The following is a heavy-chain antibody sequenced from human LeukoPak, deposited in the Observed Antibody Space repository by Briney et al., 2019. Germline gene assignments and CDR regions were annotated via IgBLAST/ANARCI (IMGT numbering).Heavy chain of an antibody. CDR2: IYYSGST. Sequence: SETLSLTCLVSSGSVSSYYWSWIRQPPGKGLEWIGYIYYSGSTNYNPSLKSRVTIPVDTSKNQFSLKLSSVTAADTAVYYCARVYDGKYTNWGQGTLVTVSS. J-gene: IGHJ4*02. CDR3: ARVYDGKYTN. CDR1: SGSVSSYY. V-gene: IGHV4-59*02. D-gene: IGHD5/OR15-5a*01.